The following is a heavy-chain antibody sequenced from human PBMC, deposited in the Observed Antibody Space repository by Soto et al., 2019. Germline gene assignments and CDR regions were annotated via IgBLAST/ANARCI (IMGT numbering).Heavy chain of an antibody. Sequence: AGSRRLASAASGVTFSSYAMDWVRQAQGKGRECLAVISYDGTNKYYADSVKGRFTISRDNSKNTLYLQMNSLRAEDTAVYYCARDMGYYYDSSGYFASVFDYWGQGTLVTVSS. CDR3: ARDMGYYYDSSGYFASVFDY. D-gene: IGHD3-22*01. V-gene: IGHV3-30-3*01. CDR1: GVTFSSYA. J-gene: IGHJ4*02. CDR2: ISYDGTNK.